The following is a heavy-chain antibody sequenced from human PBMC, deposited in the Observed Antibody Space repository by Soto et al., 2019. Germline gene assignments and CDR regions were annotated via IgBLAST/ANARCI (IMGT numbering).Heavy chain of an antibody. CDR3: AREPQFGWYYFDY. CDR1: GLTFSSYW. D-gene: IGHD6-19*01. Sequence: GGSLRLSCAASGLTFSSYWMSWVRQAPGKGLEWVANIKQDGSEKYYVDSVKGRFTISRDNAKNSLYLQMNSLRAEDTAVYYCAREPQFGWYYFDYWGQGTLVTVSS. J-gene: IGHJ4*02. CDR2: IKQDGSEK. V-gene: IGHV3-7*01.